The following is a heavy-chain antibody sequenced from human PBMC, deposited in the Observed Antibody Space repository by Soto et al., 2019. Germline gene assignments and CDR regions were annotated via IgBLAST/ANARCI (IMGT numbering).Heavy chain of an antibody. J-gene: IGHJ6*03. CDR2: MNHNSGNT. V-gene: IGHV1-8*01. CDR3: AGYNWNYDYYYYMDV. Sequence: QVQLVQSGAEVKKPGASVKVSCKASGYTFTCYDINWVRQATGQGLEWMGWMNHNSGNTGYAQKFQGRVTMTRNTSISTAYMELRSLRSEDTAVYYCAGYNWNYDYYYYMDVWGKGTTVTVSS. D-gene: IGHD1-20*01. CDR1: GYTFTCYD.